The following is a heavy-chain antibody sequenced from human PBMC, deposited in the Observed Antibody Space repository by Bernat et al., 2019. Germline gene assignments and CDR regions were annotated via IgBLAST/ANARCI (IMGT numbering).Heavy chain of an antibody. Sequence: EVQLLESGGGLVQPGGSLRLSCAASGFTFSSYAMSWVRQAPGKGLEWVSAISGSGGSTYYADPVKGRFTISRDNSKNTLYLQMNSLRAEDTAVYYCAKDIITIFGVVIEGFDYWGQGTLVTVSS. V-gene: IGHV3-23*01. CDR3: AKDIITIFGVVIEGFDY. J-gene: IGHJ4*02. D-gene: IGHD3-3*01. CDR2: ISGSGGST. CDR1: GFTFSSYA.